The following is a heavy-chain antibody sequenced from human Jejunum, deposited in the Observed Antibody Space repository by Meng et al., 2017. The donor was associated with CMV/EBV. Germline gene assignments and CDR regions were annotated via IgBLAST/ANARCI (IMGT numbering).Heavy chain of an antibody. D-gene: IGHD6-19*01. Sequence: QVQLGQSGAEVKKPGASVKVSCKASGYTFTGYYMHWVRQAPGQGLEWMGRINPSSGGTNYAQKFQGRVTMTRDTSISTAYMELSRLRSDDTAVYYCAHQAVAGTRGWFDPWGQGTLVTVSS. CDR1: GYTFTGYY. V-gene: IGHV1-2*06. CDR2: INPSSGGT. J-gene: IGHJ5*02. CDR3: AHQAVAGTRGWFDP.